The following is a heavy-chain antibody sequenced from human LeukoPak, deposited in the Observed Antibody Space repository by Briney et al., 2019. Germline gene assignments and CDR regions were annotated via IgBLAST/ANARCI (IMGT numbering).Heavy chain of an antibody. CDR3: ARVGTWELQRVFDY. CDR2: IQRGGSES. J-gene: IGHJ4*02. D-gene: IGHD1-26*01. CDR1: GFTFTDYW. Sequence: GGSLRLSCAASGFTFTDYWMTWVRQVPGKGLEWVANIQRGGSESYYVDSVEGRFTISRENAKNSLYLQMDSLRVEDTAVYYCARVGTWELQRVFDYWGQGTLATVSS. V-gene: IGHV3-7*01.